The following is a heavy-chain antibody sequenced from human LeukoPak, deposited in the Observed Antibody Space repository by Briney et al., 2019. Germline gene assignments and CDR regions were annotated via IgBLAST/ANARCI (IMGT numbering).Heavy chain of an antibody. J-gene: IGHJ3*02. CDR2: IYYSGST. V-gene: IGHV4-59*12. CDR1: GGSISSYY. Sequence: SETLSLTCTVSGGSISSYYWSWIRQPPGKGLEWIGYIYYSGSTNYNPSLKSRVTISVDRSKNQFSLKLSSVTAADTAVYYCASPAEGGRDAFDIWGQGTMVTVSS. D-gene: IGHD3-10*01. CDR3: ASPAEGGRDAFDI.